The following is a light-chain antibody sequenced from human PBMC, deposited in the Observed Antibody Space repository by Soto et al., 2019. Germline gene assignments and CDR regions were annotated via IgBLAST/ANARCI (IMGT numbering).Light chain of an antibody. CDR3: QQSYSTSWT. J-gene: IGKJ1*01. CDR2: AAS. Sequence: DIQMTQSPSSLSASVGDRVTITCRASQSISTYLNWYQQKPGKAPNLLIYAASSLQTEVPSRFSGSGSGTYFTLTISSLQPEDFATYYCQQSYSTSWTFAQGTKVEI. CDR1: QSISTY. V-gene: IGKV1-39*01.